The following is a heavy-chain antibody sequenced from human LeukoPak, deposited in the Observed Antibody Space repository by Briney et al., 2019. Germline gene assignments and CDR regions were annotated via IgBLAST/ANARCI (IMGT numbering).Heavy chain of an antibody. V-gene: IGHV4-39*01. Sequence: PSETLSLTCIVSGGSISSSSYYWGWIRQPPGKGLEWIGSIYYSGSTYYNPSLKSRVTISVDTSKNQFSLKLSSVTAADTAVYYCARLGTEPILIAGEHGGSFDYWGQGTLVTVSS. D-gene: IGHD3-16*01. J-gene: IGHJ4*02. CDR2: IYYSGST. CDR3: ARLGTEPILIAGEHGGSFDY. CDR1: GGSISSSSYY.